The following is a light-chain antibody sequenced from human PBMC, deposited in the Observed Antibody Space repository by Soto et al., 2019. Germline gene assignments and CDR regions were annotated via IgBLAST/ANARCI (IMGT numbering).Light chain of an antibody. CDR3: QQYYSTPWT. J-gene: IGKJ1*01. CDR1: RMFLYSSNNKNY. Sequence: DIVMTQSPDSLSVSLGERATINCNSIRMFLYSSNNKNYLAWYQQKPGQPPKLLIYWASTRESGVPDRFSGSGSGTDFTLTISSLQAEDVAVYYCQQYYSTPWTFGQGTKVDIK. V-gene: IGKV4-1*01. CDR2: WAS.